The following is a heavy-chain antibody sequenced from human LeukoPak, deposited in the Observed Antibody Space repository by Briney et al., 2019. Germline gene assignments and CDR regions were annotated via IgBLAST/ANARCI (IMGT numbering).Heavy chain of an antibody. CDR1: GFTFSSYS. D-gene: IGHD6-13*01. J-gene: IGHJ4*02. V-gene: IGHV3-21*01. CDR3: AREPGIAAAGTDPDY. CDR2: ISGSSSYI. Sequence: PGGSLRLSCAASGFTFSSYSMNWVRQAPGKGLEWVSSISGSSSYIYHADSVKGRFTISRDNAKNSLYLQMNSLRAEDTAVYYCAREPGIAAAGTDPDYWGQGTQVTVSS.